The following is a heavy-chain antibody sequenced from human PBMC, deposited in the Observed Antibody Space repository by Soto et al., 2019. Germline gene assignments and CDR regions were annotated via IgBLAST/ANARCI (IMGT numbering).Heavy chain of an antibody. CDR3: AREDESSGFAGTFQ. CDR1: GFIFSDYV. Sequence: GGSLRLSCTASGFIFSDYVMHWVRQPPGKGLEWVAGIAKDGGNKHYTDSVKGRFSISRDNSKNTMSLEVNTLREEDTAVYYCAREDESSGFAGTFQ. V-gene: IGHV3-30-3*01. CDR2: IAKDGGNK. D-gene: IGHD3-22*01. J-gene: IGHJ1*01.